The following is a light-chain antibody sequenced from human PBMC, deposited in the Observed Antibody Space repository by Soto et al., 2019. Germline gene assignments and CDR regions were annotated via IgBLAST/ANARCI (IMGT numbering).Light chain of an antibody. CDR3: HQYDGSPPYT. J-gene: IGKJ2*01. CDR2: GAS. CDR1: QSVSSN. V-gene: IGKV3-15*01. Sequence: EIVMTQSPATLSVSPGERATLSCRASQSVSSNLAWYQQKPGQAPRLLIYGASTRATGIPARFSGSGSGTEFTLTISSLQSEDFALYYCHQYDGSPPYTFGQGTKLEIK.